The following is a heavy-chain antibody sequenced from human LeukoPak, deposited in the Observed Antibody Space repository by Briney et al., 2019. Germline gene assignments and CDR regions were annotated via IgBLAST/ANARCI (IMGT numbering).Heavy chain of an antibody. Sequence: QPGRSLRLSCAASGFTFSSYGMNWVRQAPGKGLEWVSYINSGSSTIYYADSVKGRFTISRDNAKNSLYLQMNSLRAEDTAVYYCARDMDPYYFDYWGQGTLVTVSS. CDR1: GFTFSSYG. CDR2: INSGSSTI. D-gene: IGHD3-10*01. V-gene: IGHV3-48*01. CDR3: ARDMDPYYFDY. J-gene: IGHJ4*02.